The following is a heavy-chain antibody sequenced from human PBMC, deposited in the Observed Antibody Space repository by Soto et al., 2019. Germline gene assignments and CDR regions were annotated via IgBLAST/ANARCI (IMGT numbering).Heavy chain of an antibody. Sequence: GGSLRLSCAASGFTFSSYWMSWVRQAPGKGLEWVANIKQDGSEKYYVDSVKGRFTISRDNAKNSLYLQMNSLRAEDTAVYYCARDSPTVTTSYDYWGQGTLVTVSS. J-gene: IGHJ4*02. CDR1: GFTFSSYW. CDR2: IKQDGSEK. D-gene: IGHD4-4*01. CDR3: ARDSPTVTTSYDY. V-gene: IGHV3-7*01.